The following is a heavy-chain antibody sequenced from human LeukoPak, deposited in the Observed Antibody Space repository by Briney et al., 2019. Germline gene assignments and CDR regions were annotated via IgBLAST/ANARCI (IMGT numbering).Heavy chain of an antibody. CDR3: ARSGSVVTGTREVDS. V-gene: IGHV4-59*11. CDR1: GVSISGHY. CDR2: VYASGAT. D-gene: IGHD6-19*01. J-gene: IGHJ4*02. Sequence: SGTLSLTCTVSGVSISGHYWSWVGQPPGKGLEGIGYVYASGATYYNPSLEGRVSISIDTSRDQFSLKLTSVTAADTAVYYCARSGSVVTGTREVDSWGQGTLVTVSS.